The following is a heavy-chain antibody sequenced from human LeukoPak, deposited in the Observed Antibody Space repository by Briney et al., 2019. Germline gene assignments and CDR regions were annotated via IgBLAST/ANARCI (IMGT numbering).Heavy chain of an antibody. CDR1: GGSFSGYY. CDR2: TNHSGST. V-gene: IGHV4-34*01. D-gene: IGHD3-10*01. Sequence: SETLSLTCTVYGGSFSGYYWSWIRQPPGKGLEWIGDTNHSGSTNYNPSLKSRVTMSVDTSKNQFSLKLSSVTAADTAVYYCARVSPPRVRGVIINYYYMDVWGKGTTVTISS. J-gene: IGHJ6*03. CDR3: ARVSPPRVRGVIINYYYMDV.